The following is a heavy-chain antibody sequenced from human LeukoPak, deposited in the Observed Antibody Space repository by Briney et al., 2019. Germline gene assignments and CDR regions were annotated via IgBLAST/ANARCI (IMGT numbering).Heavy chain of an antibody. CDR2: IYYSGST. J-gene: IGHJ1*01. Sequence: SETLSLTCTVSGGSISSYYWSWIRQPPGKGLEWIGYIYYSGSTNYNPSLKSRVTISVDTSKNQFSLKLSSVTAADTAVYYCATGPRILEWLTPSGEYFQHWGQGTLVTVSS. CDR3: ATGPRILEWLTPSGEYFQH. D-gene: IGHD3-3*01. CDR1: GGSISSYY. V-gene: IGHV4-59*01.